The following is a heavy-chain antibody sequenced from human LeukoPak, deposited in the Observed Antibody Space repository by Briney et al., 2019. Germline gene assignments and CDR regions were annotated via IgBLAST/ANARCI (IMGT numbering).Heavy chain of an antibody. J-gene: IGHJ4*02. V-gene: IGHV4-38-2*02. Sequence: SETLSLTCTVSGYSISSGYYWGWIRQSPGKGLEWIGNIYRRGSTHYNPSLKSRVTISMDTSKNQFSLKLSSVTAADTAVYYCARDVRNYYDSSGYYLFDYWGRGTLVTVSS. CDR2: IYRRGST. CDR3: ARDVRNYYDSSGYYLFDY. D-gene: IGHD3-22*01. CDR1: GYSISSGYY.